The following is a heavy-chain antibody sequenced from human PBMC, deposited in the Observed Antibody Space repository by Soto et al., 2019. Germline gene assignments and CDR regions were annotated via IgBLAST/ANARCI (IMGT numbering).Heavy chain of an antibody. V-gene: IGHV4-34*01. CDR3: ARGLISGSHYSGGWYYFDS. CDR1: GGSFSGYI. J-gene: IGHJ4*02. Sequence: SETLSLTCDVYGGSFSGYIWTWIRQTPGKGLQWIGQINHSGSANYNPSLKSRVTISVHTSNSQFSLELSSVTAADTAVYYCARGLISGSHYSGGWYYFDSWGQGTQVTAPQ. D-gene: IGHD1-26*01. CDR2: INHSGSA.